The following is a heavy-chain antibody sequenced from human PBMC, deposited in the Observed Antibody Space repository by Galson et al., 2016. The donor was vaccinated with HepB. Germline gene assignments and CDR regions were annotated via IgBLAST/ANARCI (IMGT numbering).Heavy chain of an antibody. D-gene: IGHD3-3*01. CDR1: GFTFSNAW. CDR3: TTDIGFLRFLEWLGYGKDG. Sequence: SLRLSCAASGFTFSNAWMSWVRQAPGKGLEWVGRIKSKTDGGTTDYAAPVKGRFTISRDDSTNTLYLQMNSLKTEDTAVYYCTTDIGFLRFLEWLGYGKDGWGQGTTVTVSS. CDR2: IKSKTDGGTT. V-gene: IGHV3-15*01. J-gene: IGHJ6*02.